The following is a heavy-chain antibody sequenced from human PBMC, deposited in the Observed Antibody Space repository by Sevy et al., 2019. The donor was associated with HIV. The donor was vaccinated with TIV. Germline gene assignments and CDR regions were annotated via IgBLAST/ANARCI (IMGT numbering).Heavy chain of an antibody. Sequence: GGSLRLSCAASGFTFSSYGMHWVRQAPGKGLEWVAVISYDGSNKYYADSVKGRFTISRDNSKNTLYLQMNSLRAEDTAVYYCAKGGPWVYDILTGFDYWGQGTLVTVSS. V-gene: IGHV3-30*18. D-gene: IGHD3-9*01. J-gene: IGHJ4*02. CDR2: ISYDGSNK. CDR1: GFTFSSYG. CDR3: AKGGPWVYDILTGFDY.